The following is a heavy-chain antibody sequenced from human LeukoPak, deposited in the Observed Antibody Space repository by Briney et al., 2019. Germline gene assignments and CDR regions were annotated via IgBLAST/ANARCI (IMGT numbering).Heavy chain of an antibody. Sequence: PGGSLRLSCAASGFTFSSYGMHWVRQAPGKGLEWVAFIRYDGSNKYYADSVEGRFTISRDNSKNTLYLQMNSLRAEDTAVYYCAKDRGYSYGPLDYWGQGTLVTVSS. V-gene: IGHV3-30*02. D-gene: IGHD5-18*01. CDR2: IRYDGSNK. CDR1: GFTFSSYG. J-gene: IGHJ4*02. CDR3: AKDRGYSYGPLDY.